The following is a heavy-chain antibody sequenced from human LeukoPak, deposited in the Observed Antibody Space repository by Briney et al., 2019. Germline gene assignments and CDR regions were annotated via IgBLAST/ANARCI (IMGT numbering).Heavy chain of an antibody. D-gene: IGHD3-22*01. V-gene: IGHV1-18*01. CDR3: GTYDSSGYYST. CDR1: GYTFTNYD. CDR2: ISPYKGNT. Sequence: ASVKVSCKASGYTFTNYDISWVRQAPGQGLGWMGWISPYKGNTNYAHKLQGRVTMTTDTSTSTAYMELKSLRSDDTAVYYCGTYDSSGYYSTWGQGTLVTVSS. J-gene: IGHJ4*02.